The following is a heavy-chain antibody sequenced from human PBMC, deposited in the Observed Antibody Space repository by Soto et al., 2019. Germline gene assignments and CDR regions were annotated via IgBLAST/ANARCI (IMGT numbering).Heavy chain of an antibody. CDR3: ARSLYSSSWYFGY. D-gene: IGHD6-13*01. J-gene: IGHJ4*02. V-gene: IGHV1-18*04. CDR1: GYTFTGYY. Sequence: ASVKVSCKASGYTFTGYYMHWVRQAPGQGLEWMGWISAYNGNTNYAQKLQGRVTMTTDTSTSTAYMELRSLRSDDTAVYYCARSLYSSSWYFGYWGQGTLVTVSS. CDR2: ISAYNGNT.